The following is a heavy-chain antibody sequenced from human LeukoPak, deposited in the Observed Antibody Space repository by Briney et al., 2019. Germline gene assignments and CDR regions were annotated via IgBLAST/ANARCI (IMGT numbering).Heavy chain of an antibody. CDR3: ARDLFRMVRGVLPNT. D-gene: IGHD3-10*01. V-gene: IGHV3-13*01. CDR1: GFPFSAYD. CDR2: FGSAGDT. J-gene: IGHJ5*02. Sequence: PGGSLRLSCATSGFPFSAYDMHWVRQAPGKGLEWVSAFGSAGDTYYPGAVKGRFTTSRDNSKNTLYLQMNSLRAEDTAVYYCARDLFRMVRGVLPNTWGQGTLVTVSS.